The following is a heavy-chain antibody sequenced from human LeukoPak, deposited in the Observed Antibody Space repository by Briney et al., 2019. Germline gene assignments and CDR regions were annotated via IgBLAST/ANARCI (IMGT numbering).Heavy chain of an antibody. J-gene: IGHJ4*02. CDR1: GFTVSRNY. CDR2: IYSGGST. CDR3: AREGGYVFDY. Sequence: GGSLRLSCAVSGFTVSRNYMSWVRQAPGKGLEWVSVIYSGGSTDYADSVKGRFTISRDNSKNTVYLQMNSLRPEDTAMYYCAREGGYVFDYWGQGTLVTVSS. V-gene: IGHV3-53*01. D-gene: IGHD5-12*01.